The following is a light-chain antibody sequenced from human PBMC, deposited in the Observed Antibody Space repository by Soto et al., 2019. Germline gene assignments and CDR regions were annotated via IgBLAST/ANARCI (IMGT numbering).Light chain of an antibody. CDR1: QGISSY. Sequence: DIQLTQSPSFLSASVGDRVTITCRASQGISSYLAWYQQKPGKAPKLLIYAASTLQSGVPSRFRVSGSGTEFNLTISSRQPEDFETYNYQQLNSYPRRVTFGGGTKVEIK. J-gene: IGKJ4*01. V-gene: IGKV1-9*01. CDR3: QQLNSYPRRVT. CDR2: AAS.